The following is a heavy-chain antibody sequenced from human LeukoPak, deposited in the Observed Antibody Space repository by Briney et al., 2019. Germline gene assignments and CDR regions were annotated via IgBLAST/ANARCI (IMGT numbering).Heavy chain of an antibody. CDR3: ARGAVTTAYYVGY. J-gene: IGHJ4*02. V-gene: IGHV3-21*01. D-gene: IGHD4-17*01. CDR2: ISSSSSYI. CDR1: GFTFSSYS. Sequence: GGSLRLPCAASGFTFSSYSMNWVRQAPGKGLEWVSSISSSSSYIYYADSVKGRFTISRDNAKNSLYLQMNSLRAEDTAVYYCARGAVTTAYYVGYWGQGTLVTVSS.